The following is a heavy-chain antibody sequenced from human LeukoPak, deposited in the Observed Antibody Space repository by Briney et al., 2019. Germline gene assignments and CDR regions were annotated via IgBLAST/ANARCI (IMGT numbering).Heavy chain of an antibody. CDR2: IIPIFGTA. CDR1: GGTFSNYA. V-gene: IGHV1-69*06. D-gene: IGHD2-2*01. J-gene: IGHJ5*02. CDR3: ARDVGDCSSTSCYAGGYNWFDP. Sequence: SVKVSCKASGGTFSNYAISWVRQAPGQGLEWMGGIIPIFGTASYAQKFRGRVTITADKSTRTAYMELSSLRSEDTAVYYCARDVGDCSSTSCYAGGYNWFDPWGQGTLVTVSS.